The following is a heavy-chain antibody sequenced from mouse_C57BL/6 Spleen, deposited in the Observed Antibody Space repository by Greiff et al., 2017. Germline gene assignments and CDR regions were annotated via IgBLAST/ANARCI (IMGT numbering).Heavy chain of an antibody. J-gene: IGHJ2*01. V-gene: IGHV5-9*01. CDR2: ISGGGGNT. CDR1: GFTFSSYT. D-gene: IGHD1-1*01. Sequence: EVQVVESGGGLVKPGGSLKLSCAASGFTFSSYTMSWVRQTPEKRLEWVATISGGGGNTYYPDSVKGRFTISRDNAKNTLYLQMSSLRSEDTALYYCARKGYYGSSYPYFDYWGQGTTLTVSS. CDR3: ARKGYYGSSYPYFDY.